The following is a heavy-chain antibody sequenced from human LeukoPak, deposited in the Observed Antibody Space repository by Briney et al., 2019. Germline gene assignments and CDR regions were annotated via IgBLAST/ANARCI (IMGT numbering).Heavy chain of an antibody. D-gene: IGHD3-22*01. V-gene: IGHV4-38-2*02. J-gene: IGHJ3*02. CDR2: IYHSGST. CDR3: ARHDSSGPYNAFDI. Sequence: SETLSLTCSVSAYSISSDHSWGWIRQPPGKGLEWIANIYHSGSTYYNPSLKSRATVSVDTSKNQVSLKLSSVTAADTAVYYCARHDSSGPYNAFDIWGQGTMVTVSS. CDR1: AYSISSDHS.